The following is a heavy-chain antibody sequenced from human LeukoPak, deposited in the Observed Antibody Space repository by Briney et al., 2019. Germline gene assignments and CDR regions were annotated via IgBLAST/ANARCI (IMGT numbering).Heavy chain of an antibody. CDR1: GFTFSSYE. V-gene: IGHV3-48*03. CDR2: ISSSGSTI. Sequence: PGGSLRLSCAASGFTFSSYETNWVRQAPGKGLEWVSYISSSGSTIYYADSVKGRFTISRDNAKNSLYLQMNSLRAEDTAVYYCARDVESLLWFGLDYWGQGTLVTVSS. CDR3: ARDVESLLWFGLDY. J-gene: IGHJ4*02. D-gene: IGHD3-10*01.